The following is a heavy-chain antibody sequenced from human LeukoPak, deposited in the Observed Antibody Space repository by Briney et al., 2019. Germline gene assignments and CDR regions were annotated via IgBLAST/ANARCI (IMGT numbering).Heavy chain of an antibody. J-gene: IGHJ5*02. CDR1: GGSISSYY. D-gene: IGHD6-6*01. CDR3: ARAIAAPRGNWFDP. V-gene: IGHV4-59*12. CDR2: IYYSGST. Sequence: SETLSLTCTVSGGSISSYYWSWIRQPPGKGLEWIGYIYYSGSTNYNLSLKSRITISIDTSKNQLSLKLSSVTAADTAVYYCARAIAAPRGNWFDPWGQGTLVTVSP.